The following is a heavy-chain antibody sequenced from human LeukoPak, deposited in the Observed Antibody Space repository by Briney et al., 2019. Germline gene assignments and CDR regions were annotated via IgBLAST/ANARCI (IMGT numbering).Heavy chain of an antibody. D-gene: IGHD3-16*01. CDR2: IYYSGST. CDR3: ARRGPVCDGTYFDY. CDR1: GGSTIKYS. V-gene: IGHV4-59*08. J-gene: IGHJ4*02. Sequence: SETLSLTCTLSGGSTIKYSWSWIRQPPGKALEWIGFIYYSGSTNYNPSLKSRVTMSVATSKNHFSLKLSSVTAADTALYYCARRGPVCDGTYFDYWGQGILVTVSS.